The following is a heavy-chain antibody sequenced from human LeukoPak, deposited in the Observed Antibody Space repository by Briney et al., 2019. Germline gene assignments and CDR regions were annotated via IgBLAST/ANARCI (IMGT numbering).Heavy chain of an antibody. D-gene: IGHD6-19*01. CDR2: ISYDGSNK. Sequence: GGSLRLSCAASGFTFSSYGMHRVRQAPGKGLEWVAVISYDGSNKYYADSVKGRFTISRDNSKNTLYLQMNSLRAEDTAVYYCAKDTSSGPLYYGMDVWGQGTTVTVSS. V-gene: IGHV3-30*18. CDR3: AKDTSSGPLYYGMDV. CDR1: GFTFSSYG. J-gene: IGHJ6*02.